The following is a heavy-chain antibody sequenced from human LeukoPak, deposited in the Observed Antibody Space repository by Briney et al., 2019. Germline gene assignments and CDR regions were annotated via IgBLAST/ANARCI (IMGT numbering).Heavy chain of an antibody. CDR1: GFTFSDYY. D-gene: IGHD2-2*01. CDR2: ISSSGSTI. Sequence: GGSLRLSCAASGFTFSDYYMSWLRQAPGKGLEWVSYISSSGSTIYYVDSVKGRFTISRDNAKNSLYLQMNSLRAEDTAVYYCARDDVVVPAAIPDGFDPWGQGTLVTVSS. V-gene: IGHV3-11*01. CDR3: ARDDVVVPAAIPDGFDP. J-gene: IGHJ5*02.